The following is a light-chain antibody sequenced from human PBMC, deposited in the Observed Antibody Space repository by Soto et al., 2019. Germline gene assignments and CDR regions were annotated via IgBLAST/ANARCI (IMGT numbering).Light chain of an antibody. CDR1: QSVSNSY. J-gene: IGKJ4*01. Sequence: EIVLTQSPDTLSLSPGERATLSCRASQSVSNSYLAWYQQKPGQAPRLLIYDASNRATGIPARFSGSGSGTDFTLTISSLEPEDFAVYYCQQRSNWLTFGGGTKVEIK. CDR2: DAS. V-gene: IGKV3-11*01. CDR3: QQRSNWLT.